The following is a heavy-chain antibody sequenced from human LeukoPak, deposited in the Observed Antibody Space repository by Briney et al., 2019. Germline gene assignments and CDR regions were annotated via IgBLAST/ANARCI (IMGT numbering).Heavy chain of an antibody. CDR3: TRYHCRSDNCPDCEF. CDR1: RYTFTSFG. J-gene: IGHJ4*02. CDR2: IGAYNGDT. V-gene: IGHV1-18*04. D-gene: IGHD2-15*01. Sequence: ASVKVSCNPSRYTFTSFGSSWVRQAPGQGLEWMGWIGAYNGDTNYAQKFQGRVTMTTYTSTSTAYMDLRSLRSDDTAVYYCTRYHCRSDNCPDCEFWGQGTLVTVSS.